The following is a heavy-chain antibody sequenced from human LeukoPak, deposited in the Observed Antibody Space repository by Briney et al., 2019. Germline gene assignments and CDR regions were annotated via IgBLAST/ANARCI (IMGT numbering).Heavy chain of an antibody. D-gene: IGHD5-12*01. V-gene: IGHV4-31*03. CDR3: ARAIVATISFDY. Sequence: IPSETLSLTCTVSGDSISSGVYYWSWIRQHPGRGLEWIGYICYSGNTYYNPSLKSRVTISVDTSKNQFSLKLTSVTAADTAVYYCARAIVATISFDYWGQGTLVTVSS. CDR2: ICYSGNT. J-gene: IGHJ4*02. CDR1: GDSISSGVYY.